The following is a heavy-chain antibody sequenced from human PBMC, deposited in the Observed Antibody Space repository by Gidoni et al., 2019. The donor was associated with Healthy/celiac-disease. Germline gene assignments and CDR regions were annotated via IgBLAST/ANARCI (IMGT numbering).Heavy chain of an antibody. CDR3: VKDIVVTPYYFDY. CDR2: ISSNGGST. Sequence: EVQLVASGGGLVQPGGSLRLSCSASGFPFSSYAMHWVRQAPGKGLEYVSAISSNGGSTYYADSVKGRFTISRDNSKNTLYLQMSSLRAEDTAVYYCVKDIVVTPYYFDYWGQGTLVTVSS. V-gene: IGHV3-64D*08. D-gene: IGHD2-2*01. CDR1: GFPFSSYA. J-gene: IGHJ4*02.